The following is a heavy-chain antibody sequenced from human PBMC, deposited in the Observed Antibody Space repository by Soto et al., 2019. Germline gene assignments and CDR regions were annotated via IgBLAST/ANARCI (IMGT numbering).Heavy chain of an antibody. CDR3: AQSLVFVDPVYMDV. D-gene: IGHD2-15*01. CDR2: SIPIQGTA. J-gene: IGHJ6*03. CDR1: GGRFTSYI. V-gene: IGHV1-69*08. Sequence: QVQLVQSGAEVKKPGSSVKVSCESSGGRFTSYIFTRVRQAPGPGLEWMGRSIPIQGTADYALKFQHRVKMTADKSTNTVYMEMRSLRPDDTDVYYCAQSLVFVDPVYMDVWGKGTTVTVSS.